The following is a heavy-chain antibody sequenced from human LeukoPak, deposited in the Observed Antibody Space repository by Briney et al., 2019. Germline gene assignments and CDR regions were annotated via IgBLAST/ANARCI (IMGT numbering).Heavy chain of an antibody. CDR2: IYTSGST. V-gene: IGHV4-4*07. CDR1: GGSISSYY. Sequence: SETLSLTYTVSGGSISSYYWSWIRQPAGKGLEWIGRIYTSGSTNYNPSLKSRVTMSVDTSKNQFSLKLSSVTAADTAVYYCARDATTVTTRHYYYMDVWGKGTTVTISS. D-gene: IGHD4-17*01. J-gene: IGHJ6*03. CDR3: ARDATTVTTRHYYYMDV.